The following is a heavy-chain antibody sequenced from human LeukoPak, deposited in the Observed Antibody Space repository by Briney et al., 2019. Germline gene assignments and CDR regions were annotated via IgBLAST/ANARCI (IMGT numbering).Heavy chain of an antibody. V-gene: IGHV3-9*03. CDR1: GFTFDDYA. D-gene: IGHD2-15*01. CDR3: AKAHTDKAMDV. Sequence: GGSLRLSCAASGFTFDDYAMHWVRQAPGKGLEWVSGISWNSGSIGYADSVKCRFTISRDNAKNSLYLQMNSLRAEDMALYYCAKAHTDKAMDVRGKGTTVTVSS. CDR2: ISWNSGSI. J-gene: IGHJ6*03.